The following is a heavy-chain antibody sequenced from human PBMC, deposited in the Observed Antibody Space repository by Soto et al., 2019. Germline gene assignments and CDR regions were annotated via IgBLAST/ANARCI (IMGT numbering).Heavy chain of an antibody. Sequence: HTRSLTCVISGNNVSTNRWGWNLIRQSPSRGLEWLGRTYYRSKWNNDYAASVKGRITVNPDTSKNQFSLQLNSVTPEDTGVYYCARNSWNAPPAFDFWGQGIQVTVSS. CDR1: GNNVSTNRWG. J-gene: IGHJ4*02. V-gene: IGHV6-1*01. D-gene: IGHD1-1*01. CDR2: TYYRSKWNN. CDR3: ARNSWNAPPAFDF.